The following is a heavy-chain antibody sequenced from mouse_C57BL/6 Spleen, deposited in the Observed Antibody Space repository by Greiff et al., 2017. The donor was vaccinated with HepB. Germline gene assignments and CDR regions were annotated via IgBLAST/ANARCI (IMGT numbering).Heavy chain of an antibody. J-gene: IGHJ1*03. D-gene: IGHD2-3*01. CDR1: GFTFSNYW. V-gene: IGHV6-3*01. CDR2: IRLKSDNYAT. CDR3: TGRWLLPDWYFDV. Sequence: EVQGVESGGGLVQPGGSMKLSCVASGFTFSNYWMNWVRQSPEKGLEWVAQIRLKSDNYATHYAESVKGRFTISRDDSKSSVYLQMNNLRAEDTGIYYCTGRWLLPDWYFDVWGTGTTVTVSS.